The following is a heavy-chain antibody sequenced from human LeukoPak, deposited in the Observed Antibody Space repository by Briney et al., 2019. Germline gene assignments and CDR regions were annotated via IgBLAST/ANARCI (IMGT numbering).Heavy chain of an antibody. V-gene: IGHV1-2*02. CDR2: INPNSGGT. CDR1: GYTFTGYY. J-gene: IGHJ4*02. D-gene: IGHD3-3*01. CDR3: ARAPYYDFWSGYYPTSYYFDY. Sequence: ASVKVSCKASGYTFTGYYMHWVPHAPGQGLEFMVWINPNSGGTNYAQKFQGRVTMTRDTSISTSYMELSRMRSDDTAVYYCARAPYYDFWSGYYPTSYYFDYWGQGTLVTVSS.